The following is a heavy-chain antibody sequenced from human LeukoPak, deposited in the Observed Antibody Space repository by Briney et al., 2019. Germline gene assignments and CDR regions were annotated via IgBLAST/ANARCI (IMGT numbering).Heavy chain of an antibody. Sequence: SETLSLTCTVSGGSISSYYWSWIRQPPGKGLEWIGYIYYSGSTNYNPSLKSRVTISVDTSKNQFSLKLSSVTAADTAVYYCARAGPNYYDSSGFYYSWGQGTLVTVSS. J-gene: IGHJ4*02. D-gene: IGHD3-22*01. CDR2: IYYSGST. CDR1: GGSISSYY. CDR3: ARAGPNYYDSSGFYYS. V-gene: IGHV4-59*01.